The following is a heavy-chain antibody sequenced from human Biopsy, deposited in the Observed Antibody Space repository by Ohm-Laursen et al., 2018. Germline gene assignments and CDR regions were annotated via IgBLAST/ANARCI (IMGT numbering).Heavy chain of an antibody. CDR1: GYFFSSYG. V-gene: IGHV1-18*01. J-gene: IGHJ4*02. CDR2: ISGYNGNT. CDR3: VRGTGSQYFDY. Sequence: ASVKVSCKASGYFFSSYGLNWVRQAPGQGLEWMGRISGYNGNTNHAQKFQGRVTMTIDSSASTAYLELRSLRSDDTAFYYCVRGTGSQYFDYWGQGTLVTVSS. D-gene: IGHD1-26*01.